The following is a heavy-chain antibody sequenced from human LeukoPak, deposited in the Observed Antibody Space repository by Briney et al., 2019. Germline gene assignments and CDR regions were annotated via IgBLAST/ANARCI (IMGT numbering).Heavy chain of an antibody. V-gene: IGHV1-69*13. CDR2: IIPIFGTA. J-gene: IGHJ5*02. CDR3: ARLYDFSPPNWFDP. Sequence: GASVKVSCKASGGTFSSYAISWVRQAPGQGLEWMGGIIPIFGTANYAQKFQGRVTITADESTSTAYMELSSLRSEDTAVYYCARLYDFSPPNWFDPWGQGTLVTVSS. D-gene: IGHD3-3*01. CDR1: GGTFSSYA.